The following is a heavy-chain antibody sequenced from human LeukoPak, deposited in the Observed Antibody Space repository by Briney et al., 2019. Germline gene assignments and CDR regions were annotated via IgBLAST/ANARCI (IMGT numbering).Heavy chain of an antibody. J-gene: IGHJ6*04. Sequence: GESLRLSCAASGFTFSNYWMSWVRQAPGKGLEWVANIKQDGSEQYYVDSVKGRFTISRDNAKNSLYLQMNSLRAEDTAVYYCAELGITMIGGVWGKGTTATISS. CDR1: GFTFSNYW. D-gene: IGHD3-10*02. CDR2: IKQDGSEQ. V-gene: IGHV3-7*01. CDR3: AELGITMIGGV.